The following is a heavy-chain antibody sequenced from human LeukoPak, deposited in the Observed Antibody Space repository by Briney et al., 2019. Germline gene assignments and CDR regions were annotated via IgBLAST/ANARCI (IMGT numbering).Heavy chain of an antibody. Sequence: TSETLSLTCTVSGGSISSYYWSWIRQPPGKGLEWIGYIYYSGSATYNPSLKSRVTISVDTSKNQFSLKLSSVTAADTAVYYCAREGTEGYCSGGSCYPKYFNWFDPWGQGSLVTVSS. CDR1: GGSISSYY. CDR3: AREGTEGYCSGGSCYPKYFNWFDP. V-gene: IGHV4-59*01. CDR2: IYYSGSA. D-gene: IGHD2-15*01. J-gene: IGHJ5*02.